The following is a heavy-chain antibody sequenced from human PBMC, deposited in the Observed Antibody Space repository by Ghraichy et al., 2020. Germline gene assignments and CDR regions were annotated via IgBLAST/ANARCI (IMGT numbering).Heavy chain of an antibody. Sequence: GGSLRLSCAASGFTFSSYAMSWVRQAPGKGLEWVSAISGSGGSTYYADSVKGRFTISRDNSKNTLYLQMNSLRAEDTAVYYCAKGPEVAVAARKGGDDYWGQGTLVTVSS. D-gene: IGHD2-15*01. CDR2: ISGSGGST. CDR3: AKGPEVAVAARKGGDDY. V-gene: IGHV3-23*01. J-gene: IGHJ4*02. CDR1: GFTFSSYA.